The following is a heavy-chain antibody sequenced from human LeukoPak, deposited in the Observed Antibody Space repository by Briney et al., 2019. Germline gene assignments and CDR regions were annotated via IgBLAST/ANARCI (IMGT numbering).Heavy chain of an antibody. CDR3: AREIGGYNWL. CDR1: GFTFSSYE. J-gene: IGHJ4*02. D-gene: IGHD1-20*01. V-gene: IGHV3-21*01. CDR2: ISSSSSYI. Sequence: GGSLRLSCAASGFTFSSYEMNWVRQAPGKGLEWVSSISSSSSYIYYADSVKGRFTISRDNAKNSLYLQMNSLRAEDTAVYYCAREIGGYNWLWGQGTLVTVSS.